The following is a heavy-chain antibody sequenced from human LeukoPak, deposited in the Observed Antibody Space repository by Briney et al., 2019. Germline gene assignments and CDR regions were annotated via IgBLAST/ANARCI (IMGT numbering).Heavy chain of an antibody. D-gene: IGHD4-17*01. CDR1: GYSFTSYW. CDR3: ARPMTTEPVSSFDY. J-gene: IGHJ4*02. V-gene: IGHV5-51*01. CDR2: IYPGDSDT. Sequence: GESLKISCKGSGYSFTSYWIGWVRQMPGKGLEWMGIIYPGDSDTRYSPSFQGQVTISADKSISTAYLQWSSLKASDTAMYYCARPMTTEPVSSFDYWAREPWSPSPQ.